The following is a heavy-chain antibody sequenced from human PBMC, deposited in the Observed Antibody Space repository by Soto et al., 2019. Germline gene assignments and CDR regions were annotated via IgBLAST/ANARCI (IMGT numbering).Heavy chain of an antibody. V-gene: IGHV4-31*03. D-gene: IGHD3-10*01. Sequence: QVQLQESGPGLVKPSQTLSLSCSVSGGALSSRDFYWSWLRHPPEKGLEWIGSIYYNWNTYYNPSLKSRVTMSLDTSMTEFSLMLTSVPAADTAVYYCARDKGGAALKGSGMDVWGQGTTVTVSS. CDR3: ARDKGGAALKGSGMDV. CDR1: GGALSSRDFY. CDR2: IYYNWNT. J-gene: IGHJ6*02.